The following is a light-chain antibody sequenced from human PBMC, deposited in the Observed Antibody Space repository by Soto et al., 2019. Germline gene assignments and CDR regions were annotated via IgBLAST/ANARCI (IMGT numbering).Light chain of an antibody. CDR1: QGISGW. J-gene: IGKJ2*01. CDR3: QQYETYFRT. Sequence: DIQMTQSPSTLSASVGDRVTITCRASQGISGWVAWYQQKPGKAPRLLIYKASSLESGVPSRFSGSGVGTEFTLTISSLQPDDSGTYYCQQYETYFRTFGQGTKLEIK. CDR2: KAS. V-gene: IGKV1-5*03.